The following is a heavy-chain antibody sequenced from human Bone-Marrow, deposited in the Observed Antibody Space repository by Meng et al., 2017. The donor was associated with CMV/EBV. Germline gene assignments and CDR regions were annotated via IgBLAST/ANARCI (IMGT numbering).Heavy chain of an antibody. V-gene: IGHV3-9*01. CDR2: ISWNSGSI. J-gene: IGHJ4*02. CDR3: AKGSDCSSTSCTKKGSWDY. D-gene: IGHD2-2*01. Sequence: SLKISCAASGFTFDDYAMHWVRQAPGKGLEWVSGISWNSGSIGYADSVKGRFTISRDNAKNSLYLQMNSLRAEDTAVYYCAKGSDCSSTSCTKKGSWDYWGQGTLVTVSS. CDR1: GFTFDDYA.